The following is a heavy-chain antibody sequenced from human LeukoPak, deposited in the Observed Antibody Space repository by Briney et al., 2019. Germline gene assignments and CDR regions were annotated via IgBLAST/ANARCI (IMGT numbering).Heavy chain of an antibody. CDR2: LSGSGAST. CDR3: AKAVSSSTAGSDY. CDR1: GFTFSPYA. V-gene: IGHV3-23*01. D-gene: IGHD6-13*01. Sequence: PGGSLSLSCAGLGFTFSPYAMGWFRKAPGKGLDWVSGLSGSGASTYYVDSVRGRFTISRDNSKNTLYLQMNSLRAEDTALYYCAKAVSSSTAGSDYWGQGTLVTVSS. J-gene: IGHJ4*02.